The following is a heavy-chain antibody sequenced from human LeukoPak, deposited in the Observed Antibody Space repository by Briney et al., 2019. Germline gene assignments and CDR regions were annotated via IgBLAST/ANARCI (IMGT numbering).Heavy chain of an antibody. CDR3: ARNQYYNFWSGSTLAAPGYYYYYMDV. CDR1: GGSISSYY. V-gene: IGHV4-4*07. J-gene: IGHJ6*03. CDR2: IYTSGST. D-gene: IGHD3-3*01. Sequence: SETLSLTCTVSGGSISSYYWSWIRQPAGKGLEWIGRIYTSGSTNYNPSLKSRVTMSVDTSKIQFSLKLSSVTAADTAVYYCARNQYYNFWSGSTLAAPGYYYYYMDVWGKGTTVTVSS.